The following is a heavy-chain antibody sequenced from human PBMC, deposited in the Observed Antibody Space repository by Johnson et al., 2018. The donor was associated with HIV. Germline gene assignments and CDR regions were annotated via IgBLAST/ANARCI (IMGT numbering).Heavy chain of an antibody. D-gene: IGHD6-6*01. CDR3: ARDIFGYSSSSVPDAFDI. CDR1: GFTFSSYA. CDR2: ISYDGSNK. J-gene: IGHJ3*02. Sequence: QVQLVESGGGVVQPGRSLRLSCAASGFTFSSYAMHWVRQAPGKGLEWVAVISYDGSNKYYADSVKGRFTISRDNSKNTLYLQMNSLRAEDTALYYCARDIFGYSSSSVPDAFDIWGQGTMVTVSS. V-gene: IGHV3-30*04.